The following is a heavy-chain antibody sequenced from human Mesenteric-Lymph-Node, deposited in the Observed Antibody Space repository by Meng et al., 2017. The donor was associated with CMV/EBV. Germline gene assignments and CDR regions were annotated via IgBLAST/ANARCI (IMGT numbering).Heavy chain of an antibody. CDR1: FNTYA. CDR2: VWYDGTVK. J-gene: IGHJ5*02. D-gene: IGHD2-21*01. CDR3: AKGNDYWGGLHKGDWFDP. Sequence: FNTYAMYWVRQAPGKGLEWVALVWYDGTVKYYADSVKDRFTVARDNSKDTVDLQMDNLRVEDTAVYYCAKGNDYWGGLHKGDWFDPWGQGTLVTVSS. V-gene: IGHV3-33*07.